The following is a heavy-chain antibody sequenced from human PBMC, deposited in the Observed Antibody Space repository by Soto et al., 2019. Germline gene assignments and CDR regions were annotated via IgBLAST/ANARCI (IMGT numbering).Heavy chain of an antibody. CDR1: GDSISSPKW. D-gene: IGHD6-19*01. CDR2: LLHSGTT. Sequence: QVQLQESGPGLVKPSGTLSLTCAVSGDSISSPKWWTWLRQPPGKGLEWIGDLLHSGTTNYNPSLNRRVTIPVEKPQLHFSLKWPSVTAADTAIYFCAYVSGWYRHDVWGQGTSVTVSS. CDR3: AYVSGWYRHDV. J-gene: IGHJ3*01. V-gene: IGHV4-4*02.